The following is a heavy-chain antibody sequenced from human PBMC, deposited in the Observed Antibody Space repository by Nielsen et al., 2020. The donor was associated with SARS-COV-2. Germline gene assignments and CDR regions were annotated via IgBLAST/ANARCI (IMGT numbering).Heavy chain of an antibody. D-gene: IGHD6-19*01. CDR2: ISYDGSNK. Sequence: GESLKIFCAASGFTFSSYAMHWVRQAPDKGLEWVAVISYDGSNKYYADSVKGRFTISRDNSKNTLYLQMNSLRAEDTAVYYCARSAVAGINYYYYGMDVWGQGTTVTVSS. CDR1: GFTFSSYA. CDR3: ARSAVAGINYYYYGMDV. J-gene: IGHJ6*02. V-gene: IGHV3-30-3*01.